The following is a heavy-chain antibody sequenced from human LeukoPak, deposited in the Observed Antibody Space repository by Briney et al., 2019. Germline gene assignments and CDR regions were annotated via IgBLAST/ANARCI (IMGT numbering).Heavy chain of an antibody. CDR1: GGSISSYY. Sequence: ETLSLTCTVSGGSISSYYWSWVRQAPGKGLEWVGRIKSKTDGGTTDYAAPVKGRFTISRDDSKNTLYLQMNSLKTEDTAVYYCSGCSGGSCDTIDYWGQGTLVTVSS. D-gene: IGHD2-15*01. CDR3: SGCSGGSCDTIDY. J-gene: IGHJ4*02. V-gene: IGHV3-15*01. CDR2: IKSKTDGGTT.